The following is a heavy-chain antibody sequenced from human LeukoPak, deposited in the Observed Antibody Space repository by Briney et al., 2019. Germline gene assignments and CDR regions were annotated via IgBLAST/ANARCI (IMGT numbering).Heavy chain of an antibody. CDR3: AREDYDSTGYGAFDI. J-gene: IGHJ3*02. D-gene: IGHD3-22*01. CDR1: GFTFSSYA. V-gene: IGHV3-30*04. Sequence: GGSLRLSCAASGFTFSSYAMHWVRQAPGKGLEWVAVISYDGSNKYYADSVKGRFTISRDNSKNTLYLQMNSLRAEDTAVYYCAREDYDSTGYGAFDIWGQGTMVTVSS. CDR2: ISYDGSNK.